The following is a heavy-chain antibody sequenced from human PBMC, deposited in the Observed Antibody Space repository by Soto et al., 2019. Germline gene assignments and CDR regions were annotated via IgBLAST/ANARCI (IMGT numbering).Heavy chain of an antibody. J-gene: IGHJ2*01. CDR3: ARGMTTVTKRYWYFDL. CDR2: INHSGST. CDR1: GGSFSGYY. Sequence: QVQLQQWGAGLLKPSETLSLTCAVYGGSFSGYYWSWIRQPPGKGLEWIGEINHSGSTNYNPSLKSRVTIPVDTSKNQFSLKLSSVTAADTAVYYCARGMTTVTKRYWYFDLWGRGTLVTVSS. D-gene: IGHD4-17*01. V-gene: IGHV4-34*01.